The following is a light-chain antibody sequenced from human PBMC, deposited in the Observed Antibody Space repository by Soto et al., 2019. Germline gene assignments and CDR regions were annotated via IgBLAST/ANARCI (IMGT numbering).Light chain of an antibody. CDR3: QQYHSYWT. CDR2: DAS. V-gene: IGKV1-5*01. CDR1: QNIRSR. J-gene: IGKJ1*01. Sequence: DFQMTQSPSTLSASVGDRVTITCRASQNIRSRLAWFQQKPGKAPKLLIYDASSLESGVPQRFSGSGSGTEITLPISSLQTDDFSTDYCQQYHSYWTFGQGTKVE.